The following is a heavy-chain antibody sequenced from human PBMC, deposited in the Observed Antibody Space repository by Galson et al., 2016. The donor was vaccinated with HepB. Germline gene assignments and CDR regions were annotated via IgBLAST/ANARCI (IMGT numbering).Heavy chain of an antibody. V-gene: IGHV3-48*03. CDR2: ISGDGRTI. Sequence: SLRLSCAASGFTFGSYEMNWVRQAPGKGLEWVSYISGDGRTINYADSVKGRFTISRGNAKNSLYLHMNSLTGEDTAVYYCARMFPLYSSGWYVRGDGWFDSWGQGTLVTVSS. CDR3: ARMFPLYSSGWYVRGDGWFDS. D-gene: IGHD6-19*01. CDR1: GFTFGSYE. J-gene: IGHJ5*01.